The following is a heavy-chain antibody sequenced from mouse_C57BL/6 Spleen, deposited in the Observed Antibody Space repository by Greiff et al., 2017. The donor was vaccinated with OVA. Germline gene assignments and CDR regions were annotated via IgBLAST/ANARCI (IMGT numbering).Heavy chain of an antibody. Sequence: QVQLQQSGAELVRPGTSVKVSCKASGYAFTNYLIEWVKQRPGQGLEWIGVINPGSGGTNYNEKFKGKATLTADKSSSTVYMQLSSLTSEDSAVYFCARDYYGSRFDYWGQGTTLTVSS. D-gene: IGHD1-1*01. J-gene: IGHJ2*01. V-gene: IGHV1-54*01. CDR1: GYAFTNYL. CDR3: ARDYYGSRFDY. CDR2: INPGSGGT.